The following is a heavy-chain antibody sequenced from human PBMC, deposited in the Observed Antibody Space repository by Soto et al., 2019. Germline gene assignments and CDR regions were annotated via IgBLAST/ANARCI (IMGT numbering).Heavy chain of an antibody. D-gene: IGHD2-21*02. CDR1: GYTFTNFG. V-gene: IGHV1-3*01. J-gene: IGHJ4*02. Sequence: GASVKVSCKTSGYTFTNFGLSWVRQAPGQGLEWMGWINAGNGNTKYSQKFQGRVTITRDTSASTAYMELSSLRSEDTAVYYCARSIVEVTALDYWGQGTLVTVSS. CDR3: ARSIVEVTALDY. CDR2: INAGNGNT.